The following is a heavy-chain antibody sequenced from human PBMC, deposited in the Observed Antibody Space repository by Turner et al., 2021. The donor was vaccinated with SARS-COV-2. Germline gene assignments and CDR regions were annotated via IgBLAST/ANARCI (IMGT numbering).Heavy chain of an antibody. D-gene: IGHD3-22*01. Sequence: EVHMVESGGGLVQPGGSLRLSCAATVFTFSSFWMNWVRQAPGKGLEWVANIKQDGSEKYYVDSVKGRFTISRDNAKNSLYLQMNSLRAEDTAVDYCARDTSTYYYDSSGYYTEWYFDYWGQGTLVTVSS. CDR2: IKQDGSEK. J-gene: IGHJ4*02. CDR1: VFTFSSFW. CDR3: ARDTSTYYYDSSGYYTEWYFDY. V-gene: IGHV3-7*01.